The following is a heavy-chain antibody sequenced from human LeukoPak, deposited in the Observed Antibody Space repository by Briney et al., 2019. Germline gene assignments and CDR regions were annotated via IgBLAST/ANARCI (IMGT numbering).Heavy chain of an antibody. J-gene: IGHJ4*01. V-gene: IGHV3-7*03. Sequence: GGSLRLSCAASGFTFSRYWMTWVRQAPGKGLEWVASINEDGSGKHYVDSVKGPFTISRDNAQKSVYLEMNSLRAEATAVYYWARAVTSTETYWGKEPW. CDR2: INEDGSGK. CDR1: GFTFSRYW. CDR3: ARAVTSTETY. D-gene: IGHD4-17*01.